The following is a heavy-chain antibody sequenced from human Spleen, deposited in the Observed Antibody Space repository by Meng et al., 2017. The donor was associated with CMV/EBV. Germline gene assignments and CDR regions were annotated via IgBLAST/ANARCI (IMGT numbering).Heavy chain of an antibody. Sequence: SLKISCAASGFTFDDYSMHWVRQAPGKGLEWVSGISWNSDNIGYADSVKGRFTISRDNAKNSLYLQMTSLRDEDTALYYCTRVGLAMDVWGQGTTVTVS. V-gene: IGHV3-9*01. CDR3: TRVGLAMDV. CDR2: ISWNSDNI. CDR1: GFTFDDYS. D-gene: IGHD3-3*01. J-gene: IGHJ6*02.